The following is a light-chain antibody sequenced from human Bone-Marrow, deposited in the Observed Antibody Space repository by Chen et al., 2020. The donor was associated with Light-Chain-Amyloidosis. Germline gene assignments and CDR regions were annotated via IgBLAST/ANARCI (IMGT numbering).Light chain of an antibody. CDR2: DAS. CDR1: QTVGGY. V-gene: IGKV3-11*01. Sequence: EIVLTQYPATLSLARGERATLSCRASQTVGGYLAWYQPKPGQVPRLLIYDASIRVTGIPARFSGSGSGTDFTLTISSLEPEDFAVYYCQQRSNWPLTFGGGTKVEIK. CDR3: QQRSNWPLT. J-gene: IGKJ4*01.